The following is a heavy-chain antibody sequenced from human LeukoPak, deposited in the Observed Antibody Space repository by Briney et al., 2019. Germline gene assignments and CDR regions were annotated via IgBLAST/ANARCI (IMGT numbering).Heavy chain of an antibody. Sequence: PSETLSLTCAVYGGSFSGYYWSWIRQPPGKGLEWIGEINHSGSTNYNPSLKSRVTISVDTSKNQFSLKLSSVTAADTAVYYCAVTYYYDSSGYYYPRVFDYWGQGTLVTVSS. D-gene: IGHD3-22*01. CDR1: GGSFSGYY. J-gene: IGHJ4*02. V-gene: IGHV4-34*01. CDR3: AVTYYYDSSGYYYPRVFDY. CDR2: INHSGST.